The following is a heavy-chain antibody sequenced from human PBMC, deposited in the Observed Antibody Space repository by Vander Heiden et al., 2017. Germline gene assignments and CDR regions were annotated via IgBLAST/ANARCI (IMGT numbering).Heavy chain of an antibody. J-gene: IGHJ5*02. CDR1: GGTFSSYA. CDR3: ARAGYDYSFNWFDP. CDR2: IIPIFGTA. Sequence: QVQLVQSGAEVKKPGSSVKVSCKASGGTFSSYAISWVRQAPGQGLEWMGGIIPIFGTANYAQKVQGRVTITADESTSTAYMELRRMRSEETAVYYSARAGYDYSFNWFDPWGQGTMVTVYS. V-gene: IGHV1-69*01. D-gene: IGHD4-4*01.